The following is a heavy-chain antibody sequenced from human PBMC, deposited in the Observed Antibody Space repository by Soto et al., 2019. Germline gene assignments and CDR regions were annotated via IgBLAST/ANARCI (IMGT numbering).Heavy chain of an antibody. D-gene: IGHD3-9*01. CDR2: LYGNGGGV. Sequence: GGSLRLSCAASGFTFSDYAIIWIRQVPGKGLQWVSGLYGNGGGVHYADSVKGRFTISRDNSAYSAYLQMNNLRVEDTAVYYCARDALPFDAIWLAHDWCQGTVVTVS. V-gene: IGHV3-23*01. CDR1: GFTFSDYA. CDR3: ARDALPFDAIWLAHD. J-gene: IGHJ4*02.